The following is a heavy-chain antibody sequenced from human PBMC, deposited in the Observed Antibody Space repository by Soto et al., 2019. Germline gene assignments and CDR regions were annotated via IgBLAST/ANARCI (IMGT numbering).Heavy chain of an antibody. CDR2: IHYSGTT. CDR3: ARYNSYAIDY. D-gene: IGHD2-8*01. CDR1: GGSISSYY. Sequence: PSETLSLTCAVSGGSISSYYWSWIRQPPGKGLEWIANIHYSGTTNYNPSLASRVTIPVDTSKNQFSLKMTSVTAADGAIYFCARYNSYAIDYWGRGTLVTVSS. V-gene: IGHV4-59*01. J-gene: IGHJ4*02.